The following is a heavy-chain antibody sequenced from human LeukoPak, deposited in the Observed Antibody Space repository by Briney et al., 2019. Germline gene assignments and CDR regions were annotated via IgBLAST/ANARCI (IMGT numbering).Heavy chain of an antibody. CDR2: IYTSGST. CDR3: AREGVKAAAGTFYYYYMDV. CDR1: GGSISSYC. D-gene: IGHD6-13*01. V-gene: IGHV4-4*07. J-gene: IGHJ6*03. Sequence: PSETLSLTCTASGGSISSYCWSWIRQPAGKGLEWIGRIYTSGSTNYNPSLKSRVTISVDTSKNQFSLKLSSVTAADTAVYYCAREGVKAAAGTFYYYYMDVWGKGTTVTISS.